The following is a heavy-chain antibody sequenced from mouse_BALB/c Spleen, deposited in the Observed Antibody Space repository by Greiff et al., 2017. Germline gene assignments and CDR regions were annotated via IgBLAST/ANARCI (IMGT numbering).Heavy chain of an antibody. CDR2: ISSGGST. CDR3: ARHGATMEWYFDV. Sequence: EVQGVESGGGLVKPGGSLKLSCAASGFTFSSYAMSWVRQTPEKRLEWVASISSGGSTYYPDSVKGRFTISRDNARNILYLQMSSLKSEDTAMYYCARHGATMEWYFDVWGAGTTVTVSS. D-gene: IGHD2-1*01. V-gene: IGHV5-6-5*01. CDR1: GFTFSSYA. J-gene: IGHJ1*01.